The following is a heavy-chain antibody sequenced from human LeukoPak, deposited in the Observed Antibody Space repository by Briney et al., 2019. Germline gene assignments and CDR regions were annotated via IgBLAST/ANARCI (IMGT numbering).Heavy chain of an antibody. V-gene: IGHV3-21*01. CDR1: GFTFSSYR. Sequence: GGSMRLSCAASGFTFSSYRMNWVRQAPGKGLEWVSSISSSSSYIYYADSVKGRFTISRDNAKNSLYLQMNSLRAEDTAVYYCARDKHSSSTFDYWGQRTLVTVSS. J-gene: IGHJ4*02. CDR2: ISSSSSYI. D-gene: IGHD6-6*01. CDR3: ARDKHSSSTFDY.